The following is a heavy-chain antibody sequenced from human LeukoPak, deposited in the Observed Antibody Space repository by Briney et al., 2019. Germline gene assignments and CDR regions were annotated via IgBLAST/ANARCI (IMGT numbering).Heavy chain of an antibody. D-gene: IGHD3-3*01. CDR2: IKTDGSST. J-gene: IGHJ4*02. V-gene: IGHV3-74*01. Sequence: GGSLRLSCAASGFTLSSYWMHWVRQAPGKGLVWVSRIKTDGSSTNYADFVKGRFTISRDNAKNAVYLQMNSLRAEDTAVYYCVRGWSGYYAVDYWGQGTLVTVSS. CDR1: GFTLSSYW. CDR3: VRGWSGYYAVDY.